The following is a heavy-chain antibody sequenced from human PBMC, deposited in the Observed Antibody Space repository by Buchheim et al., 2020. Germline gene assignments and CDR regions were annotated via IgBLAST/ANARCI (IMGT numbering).Heavy chain of an antibody. CDR3: ARDPYCSGGSCYYYYYSMDV. Sequence: QVQLQESGPGLVKPSQTLSLTCTVSGGSISSGSYYWSWIRQPAGKGLEWIGRIYTSGSTNYNPSLKSRVTISVDTSKNQFSLKLSSVTAADTAVYYCARDPYCSGGSCYYYYYSMDVWGQGTT. V-gene: IGHV4-61*02. CDR2: IYTSGST. CDR1: GGSISSGSYY. J-gene: IGHJ6*02. D-gene: IGHD2-15*01.